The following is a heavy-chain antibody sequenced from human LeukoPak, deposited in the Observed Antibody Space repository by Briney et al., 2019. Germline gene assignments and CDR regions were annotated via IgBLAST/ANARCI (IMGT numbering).Heavy chain of an antibody. CDR1: GFTFSSYA. J-gene: IGHJ6*02. CDR2: ISSSGSTI. V-gene: IGHV3-48*04. CDR3: ARASGVEATETYYYYGMDV. D-gene: IGHD4-17*01. Sequence: GGSLRLSCAASGFTFSSYAMSWVRQAPGKGLEWVSYISSSGSTIYYADSVKGRFTISRDNAKNSLYLQMNSLRAEDTAVYYCARASGVEATETYYYYGMDVWGQGTTVTVSS.